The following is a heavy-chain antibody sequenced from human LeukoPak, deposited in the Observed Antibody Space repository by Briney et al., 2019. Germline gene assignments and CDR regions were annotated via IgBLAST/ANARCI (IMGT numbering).Heavy chain of an antibody. D-gene: IGHD1-26*01. CDR2: ITSRSSSI. CDR3: ARDLRGIVGDY. J-gene: IGHJ4*02. Sequence: GGSLRLSCAASGFTFNTYIMTWVRQAPGKGLEWVSSITSRSSSIYYADSVKGRFTISRDNAKNSLYLQMNSLRAEDTAVYYCARDLRGIVGDYWGQGTLVTVSS. V-gene: IGHV3-21*01. CDR1: GFTFNTYI.